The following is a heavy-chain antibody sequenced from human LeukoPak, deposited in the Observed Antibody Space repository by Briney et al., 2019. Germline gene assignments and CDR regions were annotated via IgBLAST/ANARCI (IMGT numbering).Heavy chain of an antibody. D-gene: IGHD3-10*01. J-gene: IGHJ4*02. V-gene: IGHV3-30*18. CDR1: GFTFSSYG. Sequence: PGRSLRLSCAASGFTFSSYGMHWVRQAPGKGLEWVAVISYDGSNKYYADSVKGRFTISRDNSKNTLYLQMNSLRAEDTAVYYCAKGGELLWFGELSPPRYWGQGTLVTVSS. CDR2: ISYDGSNK. CDR3: AKGGELLWFGELSPPRY.